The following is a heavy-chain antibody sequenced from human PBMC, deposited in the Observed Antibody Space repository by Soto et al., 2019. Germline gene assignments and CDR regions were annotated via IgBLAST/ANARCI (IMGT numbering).Heavy chain of an antibody. V-gene: IGHV4-39*01. J-gene: IGHJ4*02. D-gene: IGHD1-1*01. CDR2: IYYSGNT. CDR1: GGSISSPSSY. CDR3: ARLPGITTFRRDY. Sequence: SETLSLTCSVSGGSISSPSSYWDWIRQPPGKGLEWIGSIYYSGNTYYNPSLKSRVTIFVDTSRNQFSLTVNYVTAADTAVYFWARLPGITTFRRDYWGQGTLVTVSS.